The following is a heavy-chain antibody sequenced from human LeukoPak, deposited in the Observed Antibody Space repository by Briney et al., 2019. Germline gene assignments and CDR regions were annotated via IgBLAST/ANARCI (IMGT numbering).Heavy chain of an antibody. D-gene: IGHD5-18*01. CDR3: ARATAMGPYYYYYMDV. V-gene: IGHV4-4*07. J-gene: IGHJ6*03. Sequence: SETLSLTCTVSGGSISSYYWSWIWQPAGKGLEWIGRIYTSGSTNYNPSLKSRVTMSVDTSKNQFSLKLSSVTAADTAVYYCARATAMGPYYYYYMDVWGKGTTVTVSS. CDR1: GGSISSYY. CDR2: IYTSGST.